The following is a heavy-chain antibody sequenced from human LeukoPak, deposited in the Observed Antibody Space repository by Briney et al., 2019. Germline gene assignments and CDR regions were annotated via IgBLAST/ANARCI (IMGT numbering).Heavy chain of an antibody. D-gene: IGHD3-22*01. CDR2: IYYSGST. V-gene: IGHV4-30-4*01. Sequence: SETLSLTCTVSGVSISSGDYYWSWIRQPPGKGLEWIGYIYYSGSTYYNPSLKSRVTISVDTSKNQFSLKLSSVTAADTAVYYCARAGSYYDSSGYYVLGAFDIWGQGTMVTVSS. CDR3: ARAGSYYDSSGYYVLGAFDI. J-gene: IGHJ3*02. CDR1: GVSISSGDYY.